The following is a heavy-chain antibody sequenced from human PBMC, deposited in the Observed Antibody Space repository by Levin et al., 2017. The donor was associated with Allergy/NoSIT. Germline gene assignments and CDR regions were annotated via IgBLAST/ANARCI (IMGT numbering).Heavy chain of an antibody. D-gene: IGHD2-2*02. CDR2: IKQDGSEK. J-gene: IGHJ4*02. Sequence: GESLKISCAASGFTFSSYWMSWVRQAPGKGLEWVANIKQDGSEKYYVDSVKGRFTISRDNAKNSLYLQMNSLRAEDTAVYYCARDSAQLLYVYWGQGTLVTVSS. CDR3: ARDSAQLLYVY. V-gene: IGHV3-7*01. CDR1: GFTFSSYW.